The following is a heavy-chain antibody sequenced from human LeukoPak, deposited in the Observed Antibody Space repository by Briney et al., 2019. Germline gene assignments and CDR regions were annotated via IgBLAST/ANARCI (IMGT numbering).Heavy chain of an antibody. CDR2: ISGSGGST. D-gene: IGHD3-10*01. J-gene: IGHJ5*02. Sequence: GGSLRLSCAASGFTFSSYAMSWVRQAPGKGLEWVSAISGSGGSTYYADPVKGRFTISRDNSKNTLYLQMNSLRAEDTAVYYCAKEPPVHYYGSGLRFDPWGQGTLVTVSS. CDR1: GFTFSSYA. CDR3: AKEPPVHYYGSGLRFDP. V-gene: IGHV3-23*01.